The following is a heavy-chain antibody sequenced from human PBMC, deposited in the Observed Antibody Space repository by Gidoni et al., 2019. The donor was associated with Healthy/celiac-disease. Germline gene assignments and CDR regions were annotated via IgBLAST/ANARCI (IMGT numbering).Heavy chain of an antibody. CDR1: GFTFRSYH. V-gene: IGHV3-48*02. Sequence: EVQLVESGGGLVQPGGSLRLSCAASGFTFRSYHMNWVRQAPGKGLGWVSYISSSSSTIYYADSVKGRFTISRDNAKNSLYLQMNSLRDEDTAVYYCARDGQILPPIAARPSCFDYWGQGTLVTVSS. D-gene: IGHD6-6*01. CDR3: ARDGQILPPIAARPSCFDY. CDR2: ISSSSSTI. J-gene: IGHJ4*02.